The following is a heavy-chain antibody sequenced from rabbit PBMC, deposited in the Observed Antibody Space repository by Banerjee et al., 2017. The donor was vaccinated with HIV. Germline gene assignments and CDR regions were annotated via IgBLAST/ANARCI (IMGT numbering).Heavy chain of an antibody. D-gene: IGHD6-1*01. Sequence: QEQLEESGGDLVKPEGSLTLTCTASGFDFSSYGVSWVRQAPGKGLEWIACINTSSGNTVYATWAKGRFTISKTSWTTVTLQMTSLTASDTATYFCARDWGAYAGHGYATGWLDLWGPGTLVTVS. CDR2: INTSSGNT. V-gene: IGHV1S45*01. CDR3: ARDWGAYAGHGYATGWLDL. J-gene: IGHJ5*01. CDR1: GFDFSSYG.